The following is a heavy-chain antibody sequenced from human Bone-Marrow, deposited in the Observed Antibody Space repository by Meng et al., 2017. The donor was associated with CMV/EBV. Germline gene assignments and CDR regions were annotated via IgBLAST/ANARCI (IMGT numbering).Heavy chain of an antibody. CDR1: SY. D-gene: IGHD3-10*01. CDR2: INHSGST. Sequence: SYWSWIRHPPGKGLEWIGEINHSGSTNYNPSLKSRVTISVDTSKNQFSLKLSSVTAADTAVYYCARGRTKNAYYYGSGSYYRVPFDYWGQGTLVTVSS. V-gene: IGHV4-34*01. J-gene: IGHJ4*02. CDR3: ARGRTKNAYYYGSGSYYRVPFDY.